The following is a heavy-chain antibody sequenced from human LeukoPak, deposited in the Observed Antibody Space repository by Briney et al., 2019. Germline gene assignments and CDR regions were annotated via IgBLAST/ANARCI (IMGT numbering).Heavy chain of an antibody. V-gene: IGHV4-4*07. CDR2: IYTSGST. CDR3: ARDGVREDTIPFDY. D-gene: IGHD5-18*01. Sequence: PSETLSLTCTVSGGSISSYYWAWIRQPAGKGLDWIGRIYTSGSTNYNPSLKSRVTISVDTSKNQFSLKLSSVTAADTAVYYCARDGVREDTIPFDYWGQGTLVTVSS. CDR1: GGSISSYY. J-gene: IGHJ4*02.